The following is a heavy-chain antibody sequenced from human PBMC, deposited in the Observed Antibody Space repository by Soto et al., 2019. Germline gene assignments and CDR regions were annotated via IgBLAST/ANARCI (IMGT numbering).Heavy chain of an antibody. CDR1: GGSITSGGFS. J-gene: IGHJ3*01. V-gene: IGHV4-30-2*01. CDR3: AKECGGNCLVAFDV. Sequence: QVQLKESGSGLVKPAQTLSLTCAVSGGSITSGGFSWSWIRQPPGKGLGWIGYVHHTGNTDYHPSLRSRVTISLVRSRNLFSLNLTSVTAADTATYYCAKECGGNCLVAFDVWGHGTTVIVSS. CDR2: VHHTGNT. D-gene: IGHD2-21*02.